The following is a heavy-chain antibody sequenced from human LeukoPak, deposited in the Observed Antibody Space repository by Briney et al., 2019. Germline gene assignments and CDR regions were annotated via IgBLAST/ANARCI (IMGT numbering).Heavy chain of an antibody. Sequence: GGSLRLSXAASGFPFSTNAMTWVRQAPGKGLEWVSTLNDASNLIYYADSVKGRFTISRDNSQNTVYLQMNSLRVDDTATYYCVNDSGILPAWYFDNWGQGTLVTVSS. V-gene: IGHV3-23*01. CDR3: VNDSGILPAWYFDN. CDR2: LNDASNLI. CDR1: GFPFSTNA. D-gene: IGHD1-26*01. J-gene: IGHJ4*02.